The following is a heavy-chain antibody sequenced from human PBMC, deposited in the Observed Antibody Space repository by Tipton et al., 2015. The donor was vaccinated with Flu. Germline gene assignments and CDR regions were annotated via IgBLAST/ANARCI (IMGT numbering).Heavy chain of an antibody. J-gene: IGHJ4*02. D-gene: IGHD3-9*01. V-gene: IGHV4-61*01. CDR3: ARVDDNRGKFDF. CDR2: IYYSGST. CDR1: GGSVSSGNYY. Sequence: LRLSCSVSGGSVSSGNYYWSWIRQSPGKGLEWIGYIYYSGSTNYNPSLKSRVTVSADTSKNQFSLKVGSVTAADTAVYYCARVDDNRGKFDFWGQGTLVTVSS.